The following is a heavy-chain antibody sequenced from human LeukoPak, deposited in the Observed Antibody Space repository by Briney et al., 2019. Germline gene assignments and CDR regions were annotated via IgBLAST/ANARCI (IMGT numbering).Heavy chain of an antibody. Sequence: GGSLRLSCAASGNYWMHWVRQAPGKGLVWVSHINSDGSWTSYADSVKGRFTISKDNAKNTVYLQMNSLRAKDTAVYYCVSFYETYWGRGTLVTVSS. CDR3: VSFYETY. J-gene: IGHJ4*02. CDR1: GNYW. D-gene: IGHD2/OR15-2a*01. CDR2: INSDGSWT. V-gene: IGHV3-74*01.